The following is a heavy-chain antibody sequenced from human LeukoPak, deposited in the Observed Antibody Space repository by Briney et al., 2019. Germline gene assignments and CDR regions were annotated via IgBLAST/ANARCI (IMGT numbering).Heavy chain of an antibody. Sequence: NPSETLSLTCTVSGGSISSYYWSWIRQPAGKGLEWIGRIYTSGSTNYNPSLKSRVTMPVDTSKNQFSLKLSSVTAADTAVYYCARVYTEQLAYNWFDPWGQGTLVTVSS. D-gene: IGHD6-6*01. CDR1: GGSISSYY. CDR3: ARVYTEQLAYNWFDP. V-gene: IGHV4-4*07. J-gene: IGHJ5*02. CDR2: IYTSGST.